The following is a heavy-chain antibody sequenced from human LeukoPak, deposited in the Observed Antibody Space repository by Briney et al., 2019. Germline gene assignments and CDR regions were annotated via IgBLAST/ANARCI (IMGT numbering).Heavy chain of an antibody. CDR2: IYYSGSA. Sequence: SETLSLTCTVSGGSLSDYSWSWIRQPPGEGLEWIGNIYYSGSANHNPSLKSRVTISRDTSKNQFSLKLTSVTTADTAVYYCARDPGCSSTSCYPGSFDYWGQGTLVTVSS. V-gene: IGHV4-59*01. CDR1: GGSLSDYS. D-gene: IGHD2-2*01. CDR3: ARDPGCSSTSCYPGSFDY. J-gene: IGHJ4*02.